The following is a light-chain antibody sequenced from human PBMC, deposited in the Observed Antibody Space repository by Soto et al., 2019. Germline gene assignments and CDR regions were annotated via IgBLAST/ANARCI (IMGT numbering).Light chain of an antibody. CDR2: AAS. Sequence: DIQMTQSPSSLSASAGDRVTITCRASQAIRNNLAWYQQKPGKVPRLLIYAASTLQSGFPSRFSGSGSGTDFTLTISSLQPEDVATYYCQKYYSVPFTFGPGTKVEI. V-gene: IGKV1-27*01. CDR3: QKYYSVPFT. J-gene: IGKJ3*01. CDR1: QAIRNN.